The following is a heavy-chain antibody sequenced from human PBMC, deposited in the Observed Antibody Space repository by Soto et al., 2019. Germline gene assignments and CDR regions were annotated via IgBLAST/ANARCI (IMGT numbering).Heavy chain of an antibody. CDR1: GDTFSAYA. CDR3: VTSDWAW. J-gene: IGHJ4*02. CDR2: INAGSGDT. V-gene: IGHV1-3*01. D-gene: IGHD3-9*01. Sequence: ASVKVSCKASGDTFSAYAIHWVRQAPGQGLQWVGWINAGSGDTRYSPKFQGRLIITRDTSASTAYMELSSLRPNDTAMFYCVTSDWAWWGQGTLVTVSS.